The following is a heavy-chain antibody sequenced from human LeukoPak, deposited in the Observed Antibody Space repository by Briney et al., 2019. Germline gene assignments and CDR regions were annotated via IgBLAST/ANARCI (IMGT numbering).Heavy chain of an antibody. CDR3: AKDKGIAAAGLIDY. V-gene: IGHV3-9*01. CDR2: ISWNSGSI. CDR1: GFTFDDYA. D-gene: IGHD6-13*01. Sequence: GRSLRLSCAASGFTFDDYAMHWVRQAPGKGLEWVSGISWNSGSIGYADSVKGRFTISRDNAKHSLYLQMNSLRAEDTALYYCAKDKGIAAAGLIDYWGQGTLVTVSS. J-gene: IGHJ4*02.